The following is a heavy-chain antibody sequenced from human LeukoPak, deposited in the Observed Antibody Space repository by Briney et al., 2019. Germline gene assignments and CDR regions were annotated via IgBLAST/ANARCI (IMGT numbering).Heavy chain of an antibody. V-gene: IGHV1-2*02. D-gene: IGHD3-10*01. CDR2: INPNSGGT. CDR1: GYTFTGYY. Sequence: ASVKVSCKASGYTFTGYYMHWVRQAPGQGLEWMGWINPNSGGTKYAQKFQGRVTMTRDTSISTAYMELSRLRSDDTAVYYCARGNYYGSGSSSPIDYWGQGTLVTVSS. J-gene: IGHJ4*02. CDR3: ARGNYYGSGSSSPIDY.